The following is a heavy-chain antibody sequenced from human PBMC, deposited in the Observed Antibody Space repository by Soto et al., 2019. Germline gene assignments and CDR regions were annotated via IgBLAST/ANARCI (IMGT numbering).Heavy chain of an antibody. V-gene: IGHV1-2*04. CDR1: GYTFTGYY. Sequence: ASVKVSCKASGYTFTGYYMHWVRQAPGQGLEWMGWINPNSGGTNYAQKFQGWVTMTRDTSISTAYMELSRLRSDDTAVYYCARGWFGSGIAARSPPNWFDPWGQGTLVTVSS. CDR3: ARGWFGSGIAARSPPNWFDP. D-gene: IGHD6-6*01. J-gene: IGHJ5*02. CDR2: INPNSGGT.